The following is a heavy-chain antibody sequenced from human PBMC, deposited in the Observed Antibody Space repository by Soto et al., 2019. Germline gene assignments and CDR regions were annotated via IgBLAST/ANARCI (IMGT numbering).Heavy chain of an antibody. V-gene: IGHV3-23*01. D-gene: IGHD1-26*01. CDR3: AKGKGVGATPDGANC. CDR2: IRSDGDTT. J-gene: IGHJ4*02. CDR1: GFTFSSNG. Sequence: PGGSLRLSCAASGFTFSSNGMNWVRQAPGKGLEWVSGIRSDGDTTYNADSVKGRFTVSRDTSKNTVYLQMNSLRVEDTAIYYCAKGKGVGATPDGANCWGKGTLVTVPS.